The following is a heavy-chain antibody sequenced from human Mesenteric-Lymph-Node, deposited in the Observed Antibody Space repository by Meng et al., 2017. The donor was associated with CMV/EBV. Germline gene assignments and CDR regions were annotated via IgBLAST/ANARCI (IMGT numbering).Heavy chain of an antibody. CDR3: ARDPTRIYYFDY. CDR1: GFTVSSYE. V-gene: IGHV3-48*03. Sequence: GESLKISCVVSGFTVSSYEMNWVRQAPGKGLECVSYISNTGNTIYYADSVKGRFTISRDNAKNSLYLQMNSLRAEDTAVYYCARDPTRIYYFDYWGQGTLVTVSS. J-gene: IGHJ4*02. CDR2: ISNTGNTI. D-gene: IGHD3-10*01.